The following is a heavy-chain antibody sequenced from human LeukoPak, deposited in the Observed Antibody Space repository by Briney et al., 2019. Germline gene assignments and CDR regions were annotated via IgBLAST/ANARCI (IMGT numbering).Heavy chain of an antibody. CDR2: IYYSGST. CDR3: ARGPVGSGRGLEDYYYYGMDV. Sequence: PSETLSLTCTVSGGSISSGDYYWSWIRQPPGKGLEWIGYIYYSGSTYYNPSLKSRVTISVDTSKNQFSLKLSCVTAADTAVYYCARGPVGSGRGLEDYYYYGMDVWGQGTTVTVSS. D-gene: IGHD3-10*01. V-gene: IGHV4-30-4*01. CDR1: GGSISSGDYY. J-gene: IGHJ6*02.